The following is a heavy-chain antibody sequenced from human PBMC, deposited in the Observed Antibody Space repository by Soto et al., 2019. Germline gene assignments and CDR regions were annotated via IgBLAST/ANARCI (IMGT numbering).Heavy chain of an antibody. V-gene: IGHV1-69*13. D-gene: IGHD2-2*02. CDR3: ARNGNQLLYSTEYNWFDP. CDR1: GGTFSSYA. Sequence: SVKVSCKASGGTFSSYAISWVRQAPGQGLEWMGGIIPIFGTTNYAQKFQGRVTITADESTSTAYMELSSLRSEDTAVYYCARNGNQLLYSTEYNWFDPWGQGTLVTVSS. CDR2: IIPIFGTT. J-gene: IGHJ5*02.